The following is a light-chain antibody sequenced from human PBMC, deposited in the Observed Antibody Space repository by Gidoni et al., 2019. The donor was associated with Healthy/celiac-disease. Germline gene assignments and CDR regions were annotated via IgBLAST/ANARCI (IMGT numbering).Light chain of an antibody. CDR3: SSYTSSSTVV. CDR1: SSDGGGYNY. Sequence: QSALTQPASVSGSPGQPITISCTGTSSDGGGYNYDSWYQQHPGKAPKLMSYDVSNRPSGVSNRFSGSKSSNTASLTISGLQAEDEADYYCSSYTSSSTVVFGGGTKLTVL. CDR2: DVS. V-gene: IGLV2-14*03. J-gene: IGLJ2*01.